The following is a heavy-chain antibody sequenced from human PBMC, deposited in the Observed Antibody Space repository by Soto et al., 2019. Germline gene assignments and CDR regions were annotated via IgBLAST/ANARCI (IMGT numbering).Heavy chain of an antibody. CDR2: ISYDGSNK. CDR1: GFTFSSYG. J-gene: IGHJ6*02. Sequence: QVQLVESGGGVVQPGRSLRLSCAASGFTFSSYGMHWVRQAPGKGLEWVAVISYDGSNKYYADSVKGRFTISRDNSKNTLYLQMNSLRAEDTAVYYCAKEVYYDXXSGYYTRLDYYYGMDVWGQGTTVTVSS. CDR3: AKEVYYDXXSGYYTRLDYYYGMDV. V-gene: IGHV3-30*18. D-gene: IGHD3-3*01.